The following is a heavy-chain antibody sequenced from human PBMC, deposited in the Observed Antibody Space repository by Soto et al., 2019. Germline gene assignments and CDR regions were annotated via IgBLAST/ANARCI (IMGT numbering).Heavy chain of an antibody. D-gene: IGHD6-19*01. CDR3: ARDRRVAVAGAFDI. J-gene: IGHJ3*02. Sequence: QVQLQESGPGLVKPSETLSLTCTVSGGSISSYYWSWIRQPPGKGLEWIGYIYYSGSTNYNPSLKSRVTISVYTSKNQFSRKLSSVTAADTAVYYCARDRRVAVAGAFDIWGQGTMVTVSS. V-gene: IGHV4-59*01. CDR1: GGSISSYY. CDR2: IYYSGST.